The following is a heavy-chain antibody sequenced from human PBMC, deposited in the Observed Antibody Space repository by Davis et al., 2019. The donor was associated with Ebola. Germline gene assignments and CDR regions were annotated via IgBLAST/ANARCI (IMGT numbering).Heavy chain of an antibody. V-gene: IGHV4-34*01. Sequence: MPSETLSLTCAVYGGSFSGYYWSWIRQPPGKGLEWIGEINHSGSTNYNPSLKSRVTISVDTSKNQFSLKLSSVTAADTAVYYCARHGGYSSPLSYWGQGTLVTVSS. CDR1: GGSFSGYY. D-gene: IGHD6-13*01. J-gene: IGHJ4*02. CDR2: INHSGST. CDR3: ARHGGYSSPLSY.